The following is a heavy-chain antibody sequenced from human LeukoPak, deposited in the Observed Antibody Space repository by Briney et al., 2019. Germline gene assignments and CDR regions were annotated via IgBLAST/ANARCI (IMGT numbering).Heavy chain of an antibody. CDR2: ITSSSSYI. CDR1: GFTFSSYS. V-gene: IGHV3-21*04. Sequence: GGSLRLSCAASGFTFSSYSMNWVRQAPGKGLEWVSSITSSSSYIYYADSVKGRFTISRDNAKNSLYLQMNSLRAEDTALYYCAKDGGRYCSGGSCYYFDYWGQGTLVTVSS. CDR3: AKDGGRYCSGGSCYYFDY. D-gene: IGHD2-15*01. J-gene: IGHJ4*02.